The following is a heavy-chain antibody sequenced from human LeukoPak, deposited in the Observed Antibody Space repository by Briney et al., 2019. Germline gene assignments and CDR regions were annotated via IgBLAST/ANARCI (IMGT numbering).Heavy chain of an antibody. D-gene: IGHD6-13*01. CDR2: IYYSGST. V-gene: IGHV4-59*01. CDR3: ARSHSSPVKNWYFDL. J-gene: IGHJ2*01. CDR1: GGSISSYY. Sequence: SETLSLTCTVSGGSISSYYWSWIRQPPGKGLEWIGYIYYSGSTNYNPSLKSRVTISVDTSKNQFSLKLSSVTAADTAVYYCARSHSSPVKNWYFDLWGRGSLVTVSS.